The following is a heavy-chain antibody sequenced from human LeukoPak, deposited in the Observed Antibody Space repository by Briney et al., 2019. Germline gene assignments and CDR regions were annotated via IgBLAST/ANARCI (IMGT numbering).Heavy chain of an antibody. CDR1: GGTFSSYA. D-gene: IGHD3-22*01. CDR2: IIPILGIA. J-gene: IGHJ5*02. V-gene: IGHV1-69*04. CDR3: ARGYYYDSSGYYEAFDP. Sequence: SVKVSCKASGGTFSSYAISWVRQAPGQGLEWMGRIIPILGIANYAQKFQGRVTITADKSTSTAYMELSSLRSEDTAAYYCARGYYYDSSGYYEAFDPWGQGTLVTVSS.